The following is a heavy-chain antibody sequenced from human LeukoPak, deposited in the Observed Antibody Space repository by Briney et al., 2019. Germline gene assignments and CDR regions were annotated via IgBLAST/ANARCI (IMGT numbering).Heavy chain of an antibody. D-gene: IGHD3-22*01. J-gene: IGHJ3*02. CDR1: GYSFTSYW. CDR3: ARRLNYYDSSGSIDAFDI. Sequence: GESLKISCKGSGYSFTSYWIGWVRQMPGKGLEWMGIIYPGDSDTRYSPSFQGQVTISADKSISTAYLQWSSLKASDTAMYYCARRLNYYDSSGSIDAFDIWGQGTMVTVSS. V-gene: IGHV5-51*01. CDR2: IYPGDSDT.